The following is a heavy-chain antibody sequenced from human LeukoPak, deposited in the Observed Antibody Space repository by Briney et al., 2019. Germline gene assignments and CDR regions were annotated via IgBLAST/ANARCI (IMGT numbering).Heavy chain of an antibody. Sequence: EASVKVSCKASGHSFTSYGIRWVRQAPGKGLEWMGWISAYNGNTNYAQKLQGRVTMTTDTSTSTAYMELRSLRSDDTAVYYCASGYGDAFDIWGQGTMVTVSS. D-gene: IGHD5-18*01. J-gene: IGHJ3*02. CDR1: GHSFTSYG. CDR2: ISAYNGNT. CDR3: ASGYGDAFDI. V-gene: IGHV1-18*01.